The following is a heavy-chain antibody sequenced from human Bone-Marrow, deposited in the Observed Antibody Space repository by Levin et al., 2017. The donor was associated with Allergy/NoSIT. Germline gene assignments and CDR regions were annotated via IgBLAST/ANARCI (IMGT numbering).Heavy chain of an antibody. V-gene: IGHV4-39*01. CDR3: ARADPRITGTSDAFDI. Sequence: SETLSLTCTVSGGSISSSSYYWGWIRQPPGKGLEWIGSIYYSGSTYYNPSLKSRVTISVDTSKNQFSLKLSSVTAADTAVYYCARADPRITGTSDAFDIWGQGTMVTVSS. CDR2: IYYSGST. D-gene: IGHD1-7*01. CDR1: GGSISSSSYY. J-gene: IGHJ3*02.